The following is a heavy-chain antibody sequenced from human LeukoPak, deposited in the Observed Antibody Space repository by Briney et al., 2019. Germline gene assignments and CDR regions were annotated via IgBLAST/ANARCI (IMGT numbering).Heavy chain of an antibody. CDR3: AKTISGYCSRTSCLDWFDP. V-gene: IGHV3-23*01. CDR1: GFTFSSYA. CDR2: ISDSGST. D-gene: IGHD2-2*03. J-gene: IGHJ5*02. Sequence: GGSLRLSCAASGFTFSSYAMSWVRQAPGKGLEWVSTISDSGSTYYADSVKGRFTISRDNAKNTVYLQMNSLRAEDTAVYFCAKTISGYCSRTSCLDWFDPWGQGTLVTVSS.